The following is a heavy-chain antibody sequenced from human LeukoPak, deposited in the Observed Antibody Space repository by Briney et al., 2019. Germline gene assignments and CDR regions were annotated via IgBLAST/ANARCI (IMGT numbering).Heavy chain of an antibody. J-gene: IGHJ4*02. CDR2: IYYSGDT. CDR1: GGSISSYY. D-gene: IGHD3-22*01. V-gene: IGHV4-59*13. Sequence: KTSETLSLTCTVSGGSISSYYWTWIRQPPGKGLEWIGFIYYSGDTYYTPSLKSRVTISLDTSKNQFSLQLSSVTTADTAVYYCARSSDYYGGYFDYRGQGTLVTVSS. CDR3: ARSSDYYGGYFDY.